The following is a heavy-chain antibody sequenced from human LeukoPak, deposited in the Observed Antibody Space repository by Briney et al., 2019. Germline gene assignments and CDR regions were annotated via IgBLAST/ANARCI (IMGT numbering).Heavy chain of an antibody. J-gene: IGHJ5*02. Sequence: SQTLSLTCAISGDTVSSNSAAWNWIRQSPSRGLEWRGRTYYRSKWYNDYAVSVKSRITINPDTSKNQFSLKLSSVTAADTAVYYCARGVGFFTMVRGVIMSDNWFDPWGQGTLVTVSS. CDR3: ARGVGFFTMVRGVIMSDNWFDP. CDR2: TYYRSKWYN. V-gene: IGHV6-1*01. D-gene: IGHD3-10*01. CDR1: GDTVSSNSAA.